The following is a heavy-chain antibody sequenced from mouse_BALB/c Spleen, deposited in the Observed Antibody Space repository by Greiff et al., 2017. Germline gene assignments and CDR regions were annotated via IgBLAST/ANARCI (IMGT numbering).Heavy chain of an antibody. V-gene: IGHV1-77*01. D-gene: IGHD1-1*01. J-gene: IGHJ4*01. CDR1: GYTFTDYY. CDR2: IYPGSGNT. Sequence: QVQLQQSGAELARPGASVKLSCKASGYTFTDYYINWVKQRTGQGLEWIGEIYPGSGNTYYNEKFKGKATLTADKSSSTAYIQLSSLTSEDSAVYFCARLRYYYGSSYGHAMDYWGQGTSVTVSS. CDR3: ARLRYYYGSSYGHAMDY.